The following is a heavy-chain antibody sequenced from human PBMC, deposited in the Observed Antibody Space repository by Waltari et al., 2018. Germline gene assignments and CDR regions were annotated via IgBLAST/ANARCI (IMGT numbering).Heavy chain of an antibody. Sequence: QVQLVESGGGVVQPGRSLRLSCAASGFTLSSPSTPWVRQAPGKGLEWVAVIWYDGSNPNYADSVKGRFTISRDNSKNTLYLQLNSLRAEDTAVYYCARDKWELNYWGQGTLVTVSS. J-gene: IGHJ4*02. V-gene: IGHV3-33*01. CDR2: IWYDGSNP. D-gene: IGHD1-26*01. CDR3: ARDKWELNY. CDR1: GFTLSSPS.